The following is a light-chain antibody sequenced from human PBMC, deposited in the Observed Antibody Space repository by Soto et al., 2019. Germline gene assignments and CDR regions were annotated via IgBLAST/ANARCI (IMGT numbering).Light chain of an antibody. CDR2: DAS. CDR1: QSVSTS. J-gene: IGKJ1*01. CDR3: QVRDVWPS. V-gene: IGKV3-11*01. Sequence: IVFTQSPATPSFSPRGKAPPSSRASQSVSTSLAWYQHKPGQAPRLFIYDASKRAPGIPARFSGSGSGTDFTLTISSLEAEDFAVYYCQVRDVWPSFGQGTKVDIK.